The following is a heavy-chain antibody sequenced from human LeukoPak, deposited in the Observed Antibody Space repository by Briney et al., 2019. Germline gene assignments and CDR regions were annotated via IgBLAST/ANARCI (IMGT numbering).Heavy chain of an antibody. CDR1: GYTFTGYY. D-gene: IGHD3-10*01. CDR3: ASPQRGSGSYYADY. V-gene: IGHV1-2*02. J-gene: IGHJ4*02. CDR2: INGNTGGT. Sequence: ASVKVSCKASGYTFTGYYMHWVRQAPGQGLEWMGWINGNTGGTLYAQKFQGRATMTRDTSITTAYMELNRLRSDDTAVYYCASPQRGSGSYYADYWGQGTLVTVSS.